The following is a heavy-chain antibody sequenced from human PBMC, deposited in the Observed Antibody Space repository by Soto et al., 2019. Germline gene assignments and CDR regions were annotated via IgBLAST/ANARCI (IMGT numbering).Heavy chain of an antibody. CDR1: GFTFSDYV. CDR2: MTYDGATE. D-gene: IGHD3-3*02. J-gene: IGHJ3*01. CDR3: ARVRLSTAVNDALDV. V-gene: IGHV3-30*14. Sequence: QVRLVESGGGVVQPGTSLRLSCAASGFTFSDYVIHWVRQAAGKGLEWVASMTYDGATEYYADSVKGRFTVSRDNSKRALSLQMTSLRPDDTAVYYCARVRLSTAVNDALDVWGQGTTVTVSS.